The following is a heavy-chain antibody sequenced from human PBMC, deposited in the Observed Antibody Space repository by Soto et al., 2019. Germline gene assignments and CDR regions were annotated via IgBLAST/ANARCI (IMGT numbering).Heavy chain of an antibody. Sequence: QGQLLQSGDEVKKPGASVRVSCRASGYDFTSYGISWVSQAPGQGLEWVSWISAYNGKSDTAQKFQCRVTMTLDTSTDTAHMELGDLTSADTAVYYCARGRIVASIHDAFEIWGQGTMVAVSS. J-gene: IGHJ3*02. CDR1: GYDFTSYG. V-gene: IGHV1-18*01. CDR3: ARGRIVASIHDAFEI. D-gene: IGHD2-21*01. CDR2: ISAYNGKS.